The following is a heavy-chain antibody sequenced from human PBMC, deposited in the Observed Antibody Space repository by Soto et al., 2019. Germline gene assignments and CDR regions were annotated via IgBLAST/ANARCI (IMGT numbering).Heavy chain of an antibody. J-gene: IGHJ4*02. V-gene: IGHV3-9*01. Sequence: EVQLVESGGGLVQPGRSLRLSCAASGFTFYDFAMHWVRQAPGKGLEWVSRISGTRNIIDYADSVKGRFIISRDNAKNSLYLQMNSLRPEDTAFSYCVKDMYEGSSGGSLDYWGQGTLVTVSS. CDR3: VKDMYEGSSGGSLDY. CDR2: ISGTRNII. D-gene: IGHD2-15*01. CDR1: GFTFYDFA.